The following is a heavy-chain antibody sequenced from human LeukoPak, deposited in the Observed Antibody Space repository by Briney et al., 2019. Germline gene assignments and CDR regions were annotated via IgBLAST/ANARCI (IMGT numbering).Heavy chain of an antibody. CDR3: ARVVSPYYYGSGSYSHFDY. J-gene: IGHJ4*02. Sequence: ASVKVSCKASGYTFTGYYMHWVRQAPGQRLEWMGWINPNSGGTNYAQKFQARVTMTGDTSISTAYMELSRLRSDDTAVYYCARVVSPYYYGSGSYSHFDYWGQGTLVTVSS. V-gene: IGHV1-2*02. D-gene: IGHD3-10*01. CDR1: GYTFTGYY. CDR2: INPNSGGT.